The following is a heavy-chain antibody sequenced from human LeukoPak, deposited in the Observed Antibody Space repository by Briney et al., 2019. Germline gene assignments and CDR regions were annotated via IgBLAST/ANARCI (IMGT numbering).Heavy chain of an antibody. CDR2: IYHSGST. V-gene: IGHV4-4*02. CDR1: GGSISSSNW. J-gene: IGHJ5*02. CDR3: ARRGGLGNYDILTGYYS. D-gene: IGHD3-9*01. Sequence: SETLSLTCAVSGGSISSSNWWSWVRQPPGKGLEWIGEIYHSGSTNYNPSLKSRVTISVDKSKNQFSLKLSSVTAADTAVYYCARRGGLGNYDILTGYYSWGQGTLVTVSS.